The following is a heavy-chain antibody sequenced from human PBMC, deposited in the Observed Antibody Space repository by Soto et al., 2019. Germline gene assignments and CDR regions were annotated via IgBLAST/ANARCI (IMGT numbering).Heavy chain of an antibody. CDR2: IYYSGTT. CDR3: ATTLLRLFNWFDP. V-gene: IGHV4-39*01. Sequence: SETLSLTCTVSGGSISSSTYYWGWIRQPPGKGLEWIGSIYYSGTTYYNPSLRGRVTISVDTSKNQFSLKLSSVTAADTAVYYYATTLLRLFNWFDPWGQGTLATVYS. D-gene: IGHD3-3*01. J-gene: IGHJ5*02. CDR1: GGSISSSTYY.